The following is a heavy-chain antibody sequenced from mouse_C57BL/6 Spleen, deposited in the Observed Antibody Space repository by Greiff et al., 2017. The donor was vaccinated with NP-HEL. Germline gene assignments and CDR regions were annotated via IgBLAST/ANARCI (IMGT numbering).Heavy chain of an antibody. CDR2: INPNNGGT. Sequence: EVKLVESGPELVKPGASVKIPCKASGYTFTDYNMDWVKQSHGKSLEWIGDINPNNGGTIYNQKFKGKATLTVDKSSSTAYMELRSLTSEDTAVYYCARVEAAQATFDYWGQGTTLTVSS. J-gene: IGHJ2*01. CDR1: GYTFTDYN. D-gene: IGHD3-2*02. CDR3: ARVEAAQATFDY. V-gene: IGHV1-18*01.